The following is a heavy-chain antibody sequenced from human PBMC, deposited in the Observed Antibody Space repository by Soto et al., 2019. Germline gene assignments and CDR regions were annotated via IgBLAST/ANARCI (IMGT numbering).Heavy chain of an antibody. V-gene: IGHV4-31*03. CDR3: ARDRASNWNDVYQEAFDI. D-gene: IGHD1-1*01. Sequence: PSETLSLTCTVSGGSISSGGYYWSWIRQHPGKGLEWIGYIYYSGSTYYNPSLKSRVTISVDTSKNQFSLKLSSVTAADTAVYYCARDRASNWNDVYQEAFDIWGQGTMVAVSS. J-gene: IGHJ3*02. CDR1: GGSISSGGYY. CDR2: IYYSGST.